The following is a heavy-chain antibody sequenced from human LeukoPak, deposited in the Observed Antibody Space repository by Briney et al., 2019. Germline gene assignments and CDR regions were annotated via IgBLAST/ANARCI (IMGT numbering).Heavy chain of an antibody. CDR2: IRYDGSHK. J-gene: IGHJ4*02. CDR3: AKDYGGSGSYGDY. CDR1: GLTFNSYG. D-gene: IGHD3-10*01. Sequence: GGSLRLSCAASGLTFNSYGMHWVRQAPGKGLEWVAFIRYDGSHKYYADSVKGRFTISTDNSKNTVYLQMHSLRPEDTAVYYCAKDYGGSGSYGDYWGQGTLVTVSS. V-gene: IGHV3-30*02.